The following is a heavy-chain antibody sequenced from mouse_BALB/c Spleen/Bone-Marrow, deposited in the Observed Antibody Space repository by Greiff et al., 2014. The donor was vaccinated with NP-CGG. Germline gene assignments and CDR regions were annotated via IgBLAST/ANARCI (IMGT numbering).Heavy chain of an antibody. D-gene: IGHD2-4*01. V-gene: IGHV5-9-2*01. CDR2: ISGGGSYT. J-gene: IGHJ3*01. Sequence: EVMLVESGGNLVKSGGSLKLSCAASGFTFSSYGMSWVRQTPEKRLEWVATISGGGSYTFYPDSVKGRFTISRDNAKNNLYLQLSSLRSEDTALYYCERHAYYDQTEVSFVYWGQGTLVTVSA. CDR1: GFTFSSYG. CDR3: ERHAYYDQTEVSFVY.